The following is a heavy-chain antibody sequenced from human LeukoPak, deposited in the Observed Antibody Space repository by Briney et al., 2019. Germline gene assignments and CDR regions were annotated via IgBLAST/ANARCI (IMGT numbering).Heavy chain of an antibody. J-gene: IGHJ4*02. Sequence: PGGSLRLSCAASGLTFSSYGMHWVRQAPGKGLEWVAVIWYDGSNKYYADSVKGRFTISRDNSKNTLYLQMNSLRAEDTAVYYCATKAGDYYYDSSGQTLDYWGQGTLVTVSS. CDR3: ATKAGDYYYDSSGQTLDY. CDR1: GLTFSSYG. CDR2: IWYDGSNK. D-gene: IGHD3-22*01. V-gene: IGHV3-33*01.